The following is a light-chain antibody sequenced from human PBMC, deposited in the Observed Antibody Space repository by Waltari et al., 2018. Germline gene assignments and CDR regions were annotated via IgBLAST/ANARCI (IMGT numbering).Light chain of an antibody. J-gene: IGKJ5*01. V-gene: IGKV1-39*01. Sequence: DIQVTQSPSSLSASVGDRVTITCRTSQNIRNYLNLYQQKPGKAPKLLIYAASSLHSDVPSRFSGSGSGADFTLTISSLQPEDYGTYYCQQGYSRVTFGQGTRLEIK. CDR1: QNIRNY. CDR2: AAS. CDR3: QQGYSRVT.